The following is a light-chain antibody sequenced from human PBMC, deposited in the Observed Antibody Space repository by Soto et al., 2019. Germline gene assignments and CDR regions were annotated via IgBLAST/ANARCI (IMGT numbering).Light chain of an antibody. CDR1: QSVISN. CDR2: DAS. V-gene: IGKV3-11*01. J-gene: IGKJ5*01. CDR3: QQRSNWPPVFT. Sequence: EKVMTQSRAPLSVSQEERATLSCSSSQSVISNSDWYQQKPGEDPRLLIYDASNRATGIPARFSDSGSGTDFTLIISSLEPEDSAVYYCQQRSNWPPVFTFGQGTRLEI.